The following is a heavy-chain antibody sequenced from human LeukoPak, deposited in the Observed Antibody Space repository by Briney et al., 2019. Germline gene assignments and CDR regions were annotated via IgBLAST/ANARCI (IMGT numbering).Heavy chain of an antibody. CDR2: IYTSGST. Sequence: SETLSLTCTVSGGSISSYYWSWIRQPAGKALEWIGRIYTSGSTNYNPSLKSRVTMSVDTSKNQFSLKLSSVTAADTAVYYCARDYDFWSGPTFDPWGQGTLVTVSS. CDR3: ARDYDFWSGPTFDP. J-gene: IGHJ5*02. D-gene: IGHD3-3*01. CDR1: GGSISSYY. V-gene: IGHV4-4*07.